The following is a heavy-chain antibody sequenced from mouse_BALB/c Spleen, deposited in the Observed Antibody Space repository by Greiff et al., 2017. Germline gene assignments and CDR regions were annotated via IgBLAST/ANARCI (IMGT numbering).Heavy chain of an antibody. Sequence: VQLQQSGPELVKPGASVKVSCKASGYSFTGYTMNWVKQSHGKNLEWIGLINPYNGGTSYNQKFKGKATLTVDKSSSTAYMELLSLTSEDSAVYYCARGYYGTNPYFDVWGAGTTVTVSS. V-gene: IGHV1S135*01. CDR2: INPYNGGT. CDR1: GYSFTGYT. CDR3: ARGYYGTNPYFDV. J-gene: IGHJ1*01. D-gene: IGHD1-1*01.